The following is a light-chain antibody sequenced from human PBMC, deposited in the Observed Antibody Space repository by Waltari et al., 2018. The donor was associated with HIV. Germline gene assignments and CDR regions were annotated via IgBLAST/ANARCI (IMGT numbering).Light chain of an antibody. J-gene: IGLJ2*01. CDR1: SRDLGGYTL. CDR2: EVS. CDR3: CAYAGSTTYVI. V-gene: IGLV2-23*02. Sequence: QSALTQPASVSGSPGQSITISCTGTSRDLGGYTLLSWYQQHPGKAPKLMIYEVSKRPSGFSNRFSGSKSGNTASLTISGLQAEDEADYYCCAYAGSTTYVIFGGGTKLTVL.